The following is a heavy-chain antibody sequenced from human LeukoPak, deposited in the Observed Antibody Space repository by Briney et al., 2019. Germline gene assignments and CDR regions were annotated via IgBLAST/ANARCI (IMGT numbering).Heavy chain of an antibody. CDR1: GFSFSSYW. Sequence: GGSLRLSCVASGFSFSSYWMTWVRRAPGKGLEWVANIRRDGSVTHYLDSVKGRFTVSRDNAKNSLYLQMDRLRAEDTAVYYCARDVWFGEEVFDYWGQGTLVTVSS. CDR3: ARDVWFGEEVFDY. D-gene: IGHD3-10*01. CDR2: IRRDGSVT. V-gene: IGHV3-7*01. J-gene: IGHJ4*02.